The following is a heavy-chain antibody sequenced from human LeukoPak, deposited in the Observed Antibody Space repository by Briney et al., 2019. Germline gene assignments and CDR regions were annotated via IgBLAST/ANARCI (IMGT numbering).Heavy chain of an antibody. CDR1: GFTFSSYW. V-gene: IGHV4-34*01. J-gene: IGHJ4*02. Sequence: PGGSLRLSCAASGFTFSSYWMSWIRQPPGKGLEWIGEINHSGSTNYNPSLKSRVTISVDTSKNQFSLKLSSVTAADTAVYYCARGSPTTYDFWSGYYGLSFDYWGQGTLVTVSS. CDR2: INHSGST. D-gene: IGHD3-3*01. CDR3: ARGSPTTYDFWSGYYGLSFDY.